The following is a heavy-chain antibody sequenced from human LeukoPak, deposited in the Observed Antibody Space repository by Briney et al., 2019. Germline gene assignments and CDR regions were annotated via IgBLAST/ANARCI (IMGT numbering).Heavy chain of an antibody. CDR1: GYTFTSYG. CDR3: ASIPAAIRDFDY. V-gene: IGHV1-18*01. Sequence: GASVKVSCKASGYTFTSYGISWVRQAPGQGLEWMGWISAYNGNTNYAQKLQGRVTMTRDTSISTAYMELSRLRSDDTAVYYCASIPAAIRDFDYWGQGTLVTVSS. D-gene: IGHD2-2*01. CDR2: ISAYNGNT. J-gene: IGHJ4*02.